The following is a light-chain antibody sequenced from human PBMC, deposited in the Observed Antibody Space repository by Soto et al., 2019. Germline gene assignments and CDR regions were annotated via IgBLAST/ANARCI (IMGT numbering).Light chain of an antibody. CDR2: SNN. CDR1: SSSIGSNT. J-gene: IGLJ3*02. Sequence: QSVLTQPPSASGTPGQRVTISCSGSSSSIGSNTVNWYQQLPGTAPKLLIYSNNQRPSGVPDRFSGSKSGTSASLAISGLQSEDEADYYCVAWDDSLNGWVFGGGTKLTVL. CDR3: VAWDDSLNGWV. V-gene: IGLV1-44*01.